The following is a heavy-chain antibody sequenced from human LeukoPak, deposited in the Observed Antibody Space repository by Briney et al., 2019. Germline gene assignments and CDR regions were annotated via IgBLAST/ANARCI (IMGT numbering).Heavy chain of an antibody. CDR3: ARVPGSSGWNYYFDY. CDR2: ISSGGNTV. CDR1: GFTFSYYE. D-gene: IGHD6-19*01. V-gene: IGHV3-48*03. J-gene: IGHJ4*02. Sequence: PGGSLRLSCAASGFTFSYYEMNWVRQAPGKGLEWVSYISSGGNTVHYADSVKGRFTISRENTKNSLYLQMNSLRAEDTAVYYCARVPGSSGWNYYFDYWGQGTLVTVSS.